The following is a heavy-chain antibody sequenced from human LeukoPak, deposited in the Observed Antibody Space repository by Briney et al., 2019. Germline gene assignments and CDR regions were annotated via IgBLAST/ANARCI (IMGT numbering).Heavy chain of an antibody. CDR3: ARLEVVYYDSSGYYSAEYFQH. Sequence: GDSLKISCKGSGYSFTSYWIGWVRQMPGKGLEWMGIIYPGDSDTRYSPSFQGQVTISADKSISTAYLQWSSLKASDTAMYYCARLEVVYYDSSGYYSAEYFQHWGQGTLVTLSS. CDR2: IYPGDSDT. D-gene: IGHD3-22*01. CDR1: GYSFTSYW. V-gene: IGHV5-51*01. J-gene: IGHJ1*01.